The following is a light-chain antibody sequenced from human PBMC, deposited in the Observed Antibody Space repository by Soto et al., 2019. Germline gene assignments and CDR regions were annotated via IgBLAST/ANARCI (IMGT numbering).Light chain of an antibody. CDR3: AAWDDSLNGDV. J-gene: IGLJ1*01. V-gene: IGLV1-44*01. CDR1: SSNIGSNT. Sequence: QPVLTQPPSASGTPGQRVTISCSGSSSNIGSNTVNWYQQLPGTAPKLLIYNNNQRPSGVPDRFAGSKSGTSASLAISGLQSEDEADYYCAAWDDSLNGDVFGTGTKVTVL. CDR2: NNN.